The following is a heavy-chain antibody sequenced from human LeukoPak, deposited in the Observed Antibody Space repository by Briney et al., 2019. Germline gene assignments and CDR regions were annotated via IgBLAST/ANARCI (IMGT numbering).Heavy chain of an antibody. V-gene: IGHV3-33*01. CDR2: IAYDGSRA. D-gene: IGHD1-14*01. CDR1: GFTFGGYG. Sequence: TGGSLRLSCAGSGFTFGGYGMHWFRQTPGKGLEWVAVIAYDGSRAFYADSVKGRFTISGDNSKNTMSVQMDDLRAEDTAVYYCTRYNNDHFDHWGQGTLVTVSS. J-gene: IGHJ4*02. CDR3: TRYNNDHFDH.